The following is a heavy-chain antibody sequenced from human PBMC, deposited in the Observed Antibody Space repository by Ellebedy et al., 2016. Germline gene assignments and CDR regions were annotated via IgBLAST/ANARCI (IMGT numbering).Heavy chain of an antibody. CDR3: AKDPQVDYGGNSGLRSGLRSLDY. V-gene: IGHV3-23*01. J-gene: IGHJ4*02. D-gene: IGHD4-23*01. CDR1: GFTFSSYA. Sequence: GESLKISCAASGFTFSSYAMSWVRQAPGKGLEWVSAISGSGGSTYYADSVKGRFTISRDNSKNTLYLQMNSLRAEDTAVYYCAKDPQVDYGGNSGLRSGLRSLDYWGQGTLVTVSS. CDR2: ISGSGGST.